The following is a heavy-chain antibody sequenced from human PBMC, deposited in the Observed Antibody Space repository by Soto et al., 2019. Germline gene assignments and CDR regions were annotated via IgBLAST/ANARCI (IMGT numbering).Heavy chain of an antibody. CDR1: LYTFTNYW. CDR3: ARSIYGTGGYYSDY. Sequence: PGESLNMACQASLYTFTNYWIAGVRQMSGKGLEWVGVIYPDDADTTYGPTVQGQVTISADKSLNTAYLQWSSLEVSDTAMYFCARSIYGTGGYYSDYWGQGTPVTVSS. J-gene: IGHJ4*02. CDR2: IYPDDADT. V-gene: IGHV5-51*01. D-gene: IGHD3-10*01.